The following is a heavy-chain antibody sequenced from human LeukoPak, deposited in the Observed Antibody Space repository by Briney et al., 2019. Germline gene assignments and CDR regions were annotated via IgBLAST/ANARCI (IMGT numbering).Heavy chain of an antibody. CDR3: ATRDQSRTFMVPLDS. J-gene: IGHJ4*02. CDR2: THRSGDT. Sequence: SGTLSLTCAVYGASISSGNWWTWVRQPPGKGLEWIGETHRSGDTKYNPSLNSRVTISMDNSKNQLSLNLISVTAADTAMYYCATRDQSRTFMVPLDSWGQGTLVTVSS. CDR1: GASISSGNW. V-gene: IGHV4-4*02. D-gene: IGHD3-10*01.